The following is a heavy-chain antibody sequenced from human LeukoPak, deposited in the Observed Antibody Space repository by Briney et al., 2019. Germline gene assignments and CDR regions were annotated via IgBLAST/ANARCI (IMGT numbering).Heavy chain of an antibody. V-gene: IGHV3-7*01. CDR2: IKQDGSEK. D-gene: IGHD1-26*01. J-gene: IGHJ3*02. CDR1: GFTFSSYW. Sequence: GGSLRLSCAASGFTFSSYWMSWVRQAPGKGLEWVANIKQDGSEKYYVDSVKGRFTISRDNAKNSLYLQMNSLRAEDTAVYYCATPYSGGYQGLDIWGQGTMVTVSS. CDR3: ATPYSGGYQGLDI.